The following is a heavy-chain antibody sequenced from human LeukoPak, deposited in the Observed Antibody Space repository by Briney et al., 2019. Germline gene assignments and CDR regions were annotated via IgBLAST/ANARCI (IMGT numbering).Heavy chain of an antibody. J-gene: IGHJ3*02. Sequence: PAGGSLRLSCAASGFTFSSYWMHWVRQAPGKGLVWVSRINSDGSSTSYADSEKGRFTISRDNAKNTLYLQMNSLRAEDTAVYYCARGPYYYDSSGPEDAFDIWGQGTMVTVSS. CDR1: GFTFSSYW. D-gene: IGHD3-22*01. V-gene: IGHV3-74*01. CDR3: ARGPYYYDSSGPEDAFDI. CDR2: INSDGSST.